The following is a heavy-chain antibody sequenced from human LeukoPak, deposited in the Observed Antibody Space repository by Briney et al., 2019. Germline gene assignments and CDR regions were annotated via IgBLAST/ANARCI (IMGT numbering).Heavy chain of an antibody. CDR3: ARDWRCGGDRYFPFGFDP. CDR1: GGSISSYY. CDR2: IYYSGST. V-gene: IGHV4-59*01. D-gene: IGHD2-21*02. J-gene: IGHJ5*02. Sequence: PSETLSLTCTVSGGSISSYYWSWIRQPPGRGLEWIGYIYYSGSTNYNPSLKSRVTISVDTSTNQFSLKLSSVTAADTAVYYCARDWRCGGDRYFPFGFDPWGQGTLVTVSS.